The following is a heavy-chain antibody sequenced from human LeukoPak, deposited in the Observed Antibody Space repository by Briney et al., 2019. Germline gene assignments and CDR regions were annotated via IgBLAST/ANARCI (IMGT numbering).Heavy chain of an antibody. CDR1: GFTFSNYE. CDR3: VRTTVTYFDY. CDR2: ISSSGSTV. J-gene: IGHJ4*02. D-gene: IGHD4-17*01. V-gene: IGHV3-48*03. Sequence: GGSLRLSCAASGFTFSNYEMNWVRQAPGKGLEWVSTISSSGSTVYYADSVKGRFTISRDNAKNSLYLQMNSLRAEDTAVYFCVRTTVTYFDYWGQGILVTVSS.